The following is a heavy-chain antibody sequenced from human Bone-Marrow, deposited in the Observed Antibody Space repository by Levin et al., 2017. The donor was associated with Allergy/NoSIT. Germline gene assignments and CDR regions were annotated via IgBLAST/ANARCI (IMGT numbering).Heavy chain of an antibody. J-gene: IGHJ6*02. Sequence: PGGSLRLSCAASGFNFNNYVMHWVRQAPVKGLEWVAVVTYDGNEEYYADSVKGRFSVSRDNSKNTVYLQMNSLKPEDTAVYYCAKDVAKTTRFCRGGSCSLSSNYNGMDVWGQGTTVTVSS. D-gene: IGHD2-15*01. V-gene: IGHV3-30*18. CDR1: GFNFNNYV. CDR3: AKDVAKTTRFCRGGSCSLSSNYNGMDV. CDR2: VTYDGNEE.